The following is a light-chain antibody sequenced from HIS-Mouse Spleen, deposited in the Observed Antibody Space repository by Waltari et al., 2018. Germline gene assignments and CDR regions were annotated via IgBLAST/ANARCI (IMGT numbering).Light chain of an antibody. Sequence: SYELTQPPSVSVSPGQTARITCSGDALPKQYAYWYQQKPGQAPVLGIYKDSGRPSGIPERCSGSSAGTTVTLIISGVQAEDEADYYCQSADSSGTYVVFGGGTKLTVL. CDR1: ALPKQY. J-gene: IGLJ2*01. V-gene: IGLV3-25*03. CDR2: KDS. CDR3: QSADSSGTYVV.